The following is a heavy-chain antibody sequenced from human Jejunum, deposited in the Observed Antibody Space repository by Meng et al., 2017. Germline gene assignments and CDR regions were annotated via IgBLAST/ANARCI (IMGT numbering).Heavy chain of an antibody. V-gene: IGHV3-74*01. CDR1: GFTFSTYW. Sequence: GGSLRLSCAASGFTFSTYWMHWVRQAPGKGLVWVSRISSDGSRTFYADSVKGRFTISRDNVKNTLYVQMNSLRAEDTAVYYCGRDYSGISDYWGQGTLVTVSS. CDR2: ISSDGSRT. D-gene: IGHD2-15*01. CDR3: GRDYSGISDY. J-gene: IGHJ4*02.